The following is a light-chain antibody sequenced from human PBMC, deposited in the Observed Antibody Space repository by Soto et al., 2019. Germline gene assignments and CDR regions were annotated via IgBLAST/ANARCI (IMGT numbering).Light chain of an antibody. CDR1: QSISSY. V-gene: IGKV1-9*01. J-gene: IGKJ5*01. Sequence: DIQMTQSPSSLSASVGDRVTITCRASQSISSYLNWYQQKPGKAPNLLIYAASTLQSGVPSRFSGSGSGTEFTLTISSLQPEDFATYYCQQLNTYPITFGQGTRLEIK. CDR2: AAS. CDR3: QQLNTYPIT.